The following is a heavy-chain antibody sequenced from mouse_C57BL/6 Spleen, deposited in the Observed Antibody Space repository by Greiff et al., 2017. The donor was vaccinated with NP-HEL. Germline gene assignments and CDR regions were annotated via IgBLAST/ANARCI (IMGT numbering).Heavy chain of an antibody. Sequence: QVQLQQSGAELVRPGTSVKVSCKASGYAFTNYLIEWVKQRPGQGLEWIGVINPGSGGTNYNEKFKGKATLTSDKSSSTAYMQLSSRTSEDSAVYFCAREAGDYWGQGTTLTVSS. V-gene: IGHV1-54*01. CDR2: INPGSGGT. CDR3: AREAGDY. J-gene: IGHJ2*01. CDR1: GYAFTNYL.